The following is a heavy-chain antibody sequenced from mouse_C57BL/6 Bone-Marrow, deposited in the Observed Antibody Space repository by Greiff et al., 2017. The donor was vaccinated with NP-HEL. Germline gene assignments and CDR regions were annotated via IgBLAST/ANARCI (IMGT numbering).Heavy chain of an antibody. CDR3: ANFYYSNSWFAY. J-gene: IGHJ3*01. V-gene: IGHV1-26*01. CDR2: INPNNGGT. D-gene: IGHD2-5*01. Sequence: EVQLQQSGPELVKPGASVKISCKASGYTFTDYYMNWVKQSHGKSLEWIGDINPNNGGTSYNQKFKGKATLTVDKSSSTAYMELRSLTSEDSAVYYCANFYYSNSWFAYWGQGTLVTVSA. CDR1: GYTFTDYY.